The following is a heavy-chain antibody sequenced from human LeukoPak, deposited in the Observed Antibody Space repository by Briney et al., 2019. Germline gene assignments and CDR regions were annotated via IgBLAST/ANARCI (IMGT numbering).Heavy chain of an antibody. J-gene: IGHJ4*02. CDR1: GYTFTSYG. V-gene: IGHV5-51*01. D-gene: IGHD6-13*01. CDR3: ARQQQRNLDY. Sequence: KVSCKASGYTFTSYGISWVRQAPGQGLEWMGIIYPGDSDTRYSPSFQGQVTISADKSISTAYLQWSSLKASDTAMYYCARQQQRNLDYWGQGTLVTVSS. CDR2: IYPGDSDT.